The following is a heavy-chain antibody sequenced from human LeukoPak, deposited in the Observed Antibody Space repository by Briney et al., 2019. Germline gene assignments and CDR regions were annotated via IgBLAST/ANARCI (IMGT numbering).Heavy chain of an antibody. D-gene: IGHD2-8*01. CDR2: ISGSGGST. CDR1: GFTFSSYA. CDR3: PKGGYCLNGVCYSNTYFAS. V-gene: IGHV3-23*01. Sequence: GGSLRLSCAASGFTFSSYAMSWVRQAPGKGLEWVSAISGSGGSTYYADSVKGRFTISRDNSKNTLYLQMNSLRAEDTAVYYCPKGGYCLNGVCYSNTYFASWGQEPWSPSPQ. J-gene: IGHJ4*01.